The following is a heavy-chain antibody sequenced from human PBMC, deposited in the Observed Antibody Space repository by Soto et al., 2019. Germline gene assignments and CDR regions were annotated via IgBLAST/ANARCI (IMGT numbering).Heavy chain of an antibody. CDR1: GDTSTIYY. CDR3: ARDFYDSVGYTWFDS. V-gene: IGHV4-59*01. D-gene: IGHD3-22*01. Sequence: WETLSLTCTVSGDTSTIYYWGWIRQAPGKGLEWIGHIHNSGTSTHNPSLNGRVTISIDMSKKQFSLKLTSLTSADTAVYYCARDFYDSVGYTWFDSWSQGTLVTVSS. J-gene: IGHJ5*01. CDR2: IHNSGTS.